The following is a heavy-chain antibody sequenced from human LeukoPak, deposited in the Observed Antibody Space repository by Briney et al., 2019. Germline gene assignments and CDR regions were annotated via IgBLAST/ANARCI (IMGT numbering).Heavy chain of an antibody. CDR1: GFTFSSYA. Sequence: GGSLRLSCAASGFTFSSYAMSWVRQAPGKGLEWVSVIYSGGSTYYADSVKGRFTISRHNSKNTLYLQMNSLRAEDTAVYYCARHCSGGSCFDYWGQGTLVTVSS. CDR2: IYSGGST. V-gene: IGHV3-53*04. J-gene: IGHJ4*02. D-gene: IGHD2-15*01. CDR3: ARHCSGGSCFDY.